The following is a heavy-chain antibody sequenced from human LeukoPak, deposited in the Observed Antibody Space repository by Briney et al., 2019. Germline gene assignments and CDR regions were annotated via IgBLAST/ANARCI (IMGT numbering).Heavy chain of an antibody. V-gene: IGHV3-21*01. CDR1: GGSISSYY. CDR2: ISSSSSYI. Sequence: ETLSLTCTVSGGSISSYYWSWIRQAPGKGLEWVSSISSSSSYIYYADSVKGRFTISRDNAKNSLYLQMNSLRAEDTAVYYCARDEIPPYYYDSSGYFDYWGQGTLVTVSS. CDR3: ARDEIPPYYYDSSGYFDY. D-gene: IGHD3-22*01. J-gene: IGHJ4*02.